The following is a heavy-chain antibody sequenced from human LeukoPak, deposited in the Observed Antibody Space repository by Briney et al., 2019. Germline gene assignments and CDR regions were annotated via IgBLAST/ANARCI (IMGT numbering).Heavy chain of an antibody. CDR1: GHSLSSYY. CDR2: IYTSGST. Sequence: SETLSLTCTVSGHSLSSYYWSWMRQPAGKGLEWIGRIYTSGSTNYNPSLKSRVTMSVDTSKNQFSLNLSSVTAADPAFYYCARETTGLARYFYYWGQGTLVTVSS. D-gene: IGHD4-17*01. CDR3: ARETTGLARYFYY. J-gene: IGHJ4*02. V-gene: IGHV4-4*07.